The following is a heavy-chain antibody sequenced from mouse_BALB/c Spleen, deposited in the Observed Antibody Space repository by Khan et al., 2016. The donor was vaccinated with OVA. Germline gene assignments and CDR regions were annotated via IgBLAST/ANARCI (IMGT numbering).Heavy chain of an antibody. CDR1: GYSITSGY. J-gene: IGHJ3*01. V-gene: IGHV3-8*02. CDR3: ASSTDRSGFAY. Sequence: EVQLQESGPSLVKPSQTLSLTCSVTGYSITSGYWSWIRKFTGNKLEYMGYMIYSGNTYYNPSLKSRISITPHTSKNHYYLQFNSVTTEDTAAYYCASSTDRSGFAYWGQGTLVTVSA. D-gene: IGHD2-14*01. CDR2: MIYSGNT.